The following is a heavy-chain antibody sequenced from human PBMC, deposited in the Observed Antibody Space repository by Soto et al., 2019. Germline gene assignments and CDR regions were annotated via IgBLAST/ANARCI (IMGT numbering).Heavy chain of an antibody. V-gene: IGHV4-59*01. Sequence: QVQLQESGPGLVKPSETLSLTCTVSGGSISSYYWSWIRQPPGKGLEWIGYIYYSGSTNYNPSLKSRVTISVDTSKNQFSLKLSSVTAADTAVYYWAVGDDYGDYGYWGQGTLVTVSS. CDR1: GGSISSYY. J-gene: IGHJ4*02. CDR3: AVGDDYGDYGY. CDR2: IYYSGST. D-gene: IGHD4-17*01.